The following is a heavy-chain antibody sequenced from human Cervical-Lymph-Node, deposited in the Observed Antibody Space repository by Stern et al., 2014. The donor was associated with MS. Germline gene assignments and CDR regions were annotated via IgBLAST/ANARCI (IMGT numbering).Heavy chain of an antibody. D-gene: IGHD2-15*01. J-gene: IGHJ4*02. V-gene: IGHV3-33*01. Sequence: VQLVESGGGVVQPGRSLRLSCAASGFTFRSYGMHWVRQAPGPGLEWVAVIWYDGSNKYYADSVKGRFTISRDNSKNTLYLQMNSLRAEDTAVYYCARDRHDLGYCSGGSCYLPDYWGQGTLVTVSS. CDR1: GFTFRSYG. CDR3: ARDRHDLGYCSGGSCYLPDY. CDR2: IWYDGSNK.